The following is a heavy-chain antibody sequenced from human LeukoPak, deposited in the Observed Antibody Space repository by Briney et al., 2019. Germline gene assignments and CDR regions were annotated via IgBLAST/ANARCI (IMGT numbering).Heavy chain of an antibody. CDR2: TRNKANSYTT. V-gene: IGHV3-72*01. CDR1: GFTFSDHY. J-gene: IGHJ6*02. Sequence: PGGSLRLSCAASGFTFSDHYMDWVRQAPGKGLGWVGRTRNKANSYTTEYAASVKGRFTISRDDSKNSLYLQMNSLKTEDTAVYYCARDYIGYCSSTSCYDGMDVWGQGTTVTVSS. CDR3: ARDYIGYCSSTSCYDGMDV. D-gene: IGHD2-2*01.